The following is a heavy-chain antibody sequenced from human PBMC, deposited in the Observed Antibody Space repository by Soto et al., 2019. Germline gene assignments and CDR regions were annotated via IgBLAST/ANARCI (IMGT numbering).Heavy chain of an antibody. D-gene: IGHD3-22*01. J-gene: IGHJ4*02. Sequence: PGGSLRLSCAASGFTFSIYAMSWVHQAPGRGLEWVSDISGSNSSTYYADSVKGRFTISRDNSKNTLYLQMNSLRAEDTAVYYCAKSLYSLYYDSSGYGYYFDYWGQGTLVTVSS. CDR2: ISGSNSST. V-gene: IGHV3-23*01. CDR1: GFTFSIYA. CDR3: AKSLYSLYYDSSGYGYYFDY.